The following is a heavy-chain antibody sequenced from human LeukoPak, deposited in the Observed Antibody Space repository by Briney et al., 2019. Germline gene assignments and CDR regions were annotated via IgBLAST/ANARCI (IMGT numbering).Heavy chain of an antibody. CDR2: ISAYNGNT. CDR3: ARVTAYGSLDY. CDR1: GYTFTSYG. V-gene: IGHV1-18*01. Sequence: GASVKVSSKASGYTFTSYGISWVRPAPGQKLEWMGWISAYNGNTDYAQKLQGRVTMTTDTSTSTAYMELRSLRSDDTAVYYCARVTAYGSLDYWGQGTLVTVSS. J-gene: IGHJ4*02. D-gene: IGHD3-10*01.